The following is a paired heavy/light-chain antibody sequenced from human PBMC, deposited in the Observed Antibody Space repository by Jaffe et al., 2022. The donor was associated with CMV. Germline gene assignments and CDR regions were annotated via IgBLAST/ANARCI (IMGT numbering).Light chain of an antibody. CDR3: QQYNNWPET. V-gene: IGKV3-15*01. Sequence: EIVMTQSPATLSVSPGERATLSCRASQSVSSNLAWYQQKPGQAPRLLIYGASTRATGIPARFSGSGSGTEFTLTISSLQSEDFAVYYCQQYNNWPETFGQGTKLEIK. CDR2: GAS. J-gene: IGKJ2*01. CDR1: QSVSSN.
Heavy chain of an antibody. CDR3: ARGHTPASTVTIRKYYFDY. Sequence: QVQLQQWGAGLLKPSETLSLTCAVYGGSFSGYYWSWIRQPPGKGLEWIGEINHSGSTNYNPSLKSRVTISVDTSKNQFSLKLSSVTAADTAVYYCARGHTPASTVTIRKYYFDYWGQGTLVTVSS. D-gene: IGHD4-17*01. CDR2: INHSGST. J-gene: IGHJ4*02. CDR1: GGSFSGYY. V-gene: IGHV4-34*01.